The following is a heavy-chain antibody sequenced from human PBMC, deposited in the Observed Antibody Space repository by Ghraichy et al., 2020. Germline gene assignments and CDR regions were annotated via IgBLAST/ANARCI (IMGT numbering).Heavy chain of an antibody. CDR1: GFTFSDYY. CDR3: ARGDTAMVTPFDY. Sequence: GSLRLSCAASGFTFSDYYMSWIRQAPGKGLEWVSYISSSSSYTNYADSVKGRFTISRDNAKNSLYLQMNSLRAEDTAVYYCARGDTAMVTPFDYWGQGTLVTVSS. V-gene: IGHV3-11*06. CDR2: ISSSSSYT. D-gene: IGHD5-18*01. J-gene: IGHJ4*02.